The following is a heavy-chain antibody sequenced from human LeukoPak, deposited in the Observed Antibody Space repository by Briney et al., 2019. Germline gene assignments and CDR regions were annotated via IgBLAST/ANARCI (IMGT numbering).Heavy chain of an antibody. Sequence: SQTLSLTCDISGDSVSSNSAAWNWIRQSPLRGLEWLGRTYYRSKWYNDYAVSVKSRITINPDTSKNQFCLQLNSVTPEDTAVYYCTRGAPVGSSREFDYWGQGTLVTVSS. CDR2: TYYRSKWYN. V-gene: IGHV6-1*01. J-gene: IGHJ4*02. CDR1: GDSVSSNSAA. CDR3: TRGAPVGSSREFDY. D-gene: IGHD5-24*01.